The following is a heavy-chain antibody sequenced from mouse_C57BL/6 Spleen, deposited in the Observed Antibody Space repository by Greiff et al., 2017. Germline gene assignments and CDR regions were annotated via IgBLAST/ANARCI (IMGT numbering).Heavy chain of an antibody. CDR1: GFSFNTYA. Sequence: EVQVVESGGGLVQPKGSLKLSCAASGFSFNTYAMNWVRQAPGKGLEWVARIRSKSNNYATYYADSVKDRFTISRDDSESMLYLQMNNLKTEDTAMYYCVSGYYYAMDYWGQGTSVTVSS. V-gene: IGHV10-1*01. J-gene: IGHJ4*01. CDR2: IRSKSNNYAT. CDR3: VSGYYYAMDY. D-gene: IGHD2-2*01.